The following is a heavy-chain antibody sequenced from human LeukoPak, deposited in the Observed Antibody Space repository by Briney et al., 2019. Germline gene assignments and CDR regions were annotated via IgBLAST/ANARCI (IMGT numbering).Heavy chain of an antibody. D-gene: IGHD4-17*01. CDR1: GGSITSNSYY. V-gene: IGHV4-39*07. CDR2: VYDSGNS. Sequence: SETLSLTCTVSGGSITSNSYYWGWIRQPPGKGLEWISSVYDSGNSYYNSSRKGPVTISVYTTKNQFSLKLSSVTAAETAIYYCAREYGFMTTVFHAFDIWGQGKMVTVSS. CDR3: AREYGFMTTVFHAFDI. J-gene: IGHJ3*02.